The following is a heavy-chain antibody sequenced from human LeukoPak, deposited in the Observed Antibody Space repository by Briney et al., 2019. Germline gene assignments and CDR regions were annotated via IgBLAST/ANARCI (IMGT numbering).Heavy chain of an antibody. J-gene: IGHJ4*02. CDR1: GGSISSGDYY. D-gene: IGHD2-21*02. V-gene: IGHV4-30-4*01. Sequence: PSETLSLTCTVSGGSISSGDYYWSWIRQPPGKGLEWIGYIYYSGSTHYNPSLKSRVTISVATSKNQFFLKLSYVTAADTAVYYCARNIVVVTAFDYWGQGTLVTVSS. CDR2: IYYSGST. CDR3: ARNIVVVTAFDY.